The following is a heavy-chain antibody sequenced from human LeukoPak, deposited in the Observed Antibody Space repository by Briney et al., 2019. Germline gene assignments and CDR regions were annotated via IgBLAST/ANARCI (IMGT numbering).Heavy chain of an antibody. Sequence: ASVKVSCKASGYTFTSCDINWVRQATGQGLEWMGWMNPNSGNTGYAQKFRGRVTMTRNTSIRTAYMELSSLRSEDTAVYYCAISLYYYNSSGYSPFDYWGQGTLVTVSS. CDR3: AISLYYYNSSGYSPFDY. CDR2: MNPNSGNT. J-gene: IGHJ4*02. D-gene: IGHD3-22*01. CDR1: GYTFTSCD. V-gene: IGHV1-8*01.